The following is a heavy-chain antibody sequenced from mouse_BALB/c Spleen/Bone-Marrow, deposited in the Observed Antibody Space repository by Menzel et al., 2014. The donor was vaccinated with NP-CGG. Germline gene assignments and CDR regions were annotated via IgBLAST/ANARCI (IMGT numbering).Heavy chain of an antibody. CDR1: GFDFSRYW. CDR2: INPDSSTI. D-gene: IGHD1-2*01. Sequence: EVMLVESGGGLVRPGGSLKLSCAASGFDFSRYWMTWVRQAPGKGLEWIGEINPDSSTINYTPSLKDKFIISRDNAKNTLYLQMSKVRSEDTALYYCVRPGYYGYQGVWGAGTTVTVSS. CDR3: VRPGYYGYQGV. J-gene: IGHJ1*01. V-gene: IGHV4-1*02.